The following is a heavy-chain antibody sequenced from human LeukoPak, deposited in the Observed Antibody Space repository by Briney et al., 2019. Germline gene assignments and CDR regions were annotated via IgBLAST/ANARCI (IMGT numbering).Heavy chain of an antibody. Sequence: VASVKVSCKASGYTFTSYGTSWVRQAPGQGLEWMGWISAYNGNTNYAQKLQGRVTMTTDTSTSTAYMELRSLRSDDTAVYYCARDNSVGDIAWWFDPWGQGTLVTVSS. J-gene: IGHJ5*02. D-gene: IGHD3-10*01. CDR1: GYTFTSYG. CDR3: ARDNSVGDIAWWFDP. CDR2: ISAYNGNT. V-gene: IGHV1-18*01.